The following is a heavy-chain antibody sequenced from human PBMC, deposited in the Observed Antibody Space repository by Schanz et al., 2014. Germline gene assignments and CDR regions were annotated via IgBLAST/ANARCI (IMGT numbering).Heavy chain of an antibody. CDR2: ISGSGGNT. J-gene: IGHJ4*02. D-gene: IGHD5-18*01. V-gene: IGHV3-23*01. CDR1: GFTFRGYA. Sequence: EVQLLESGGGLVQPGGSLRLSCAASGFTFRGYAMSWVRQAPGRGLEWVSNISGSGGNTYYADAVRGRFTISRDNSKTTVYLQMNSRRAEDTAVYYCAKDAENAAMITDYFDYWGQGTLVTVSS. CDR3: AKDAENAAMITDYFDY.